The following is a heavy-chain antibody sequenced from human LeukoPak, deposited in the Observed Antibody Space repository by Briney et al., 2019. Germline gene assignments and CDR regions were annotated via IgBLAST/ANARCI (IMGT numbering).Heavy chain of an antibody. CDR3: ERDTKYAFDN. CDR1: GVTFSSYS. V-gene: IGHV3-48*01. J-gene: IGHJ4*02. CDR2: IGISSGNT. D-gene: IGHD2-2*01. Sequence: PGGSLRLSCAASGVTFSSYSRNWVRQAPGKGLEWISYIGISSGNTKYADSVKGRFTISGDKAKNSVYLHMTSLRVEDTAVYYCERDTKYAFDNWGQGTLVTVSS.